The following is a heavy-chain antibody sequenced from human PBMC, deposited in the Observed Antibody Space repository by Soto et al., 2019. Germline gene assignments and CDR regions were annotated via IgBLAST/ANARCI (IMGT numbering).Heavy chain of an antibody. J-gene: IGHJ4*02. Sequence: GSGPTLVNPTQTLTLTCTFSGFSLRTSGMRVSWIRQPPGKALEWLARIDWDDDEFYSPSLKTRLTISKDTSRNQVVLTMTNMDPVDTATYYCVRQRGRLRGTYFDSWGQGTLVTVSS. CDR1: GFSLRTSGMR. V-gene: IGHV2-70*04. CDR3: VRQRGRLRGTYFDS. D-gene: IGHD6-25*01. CDR2: IDWDDDE.